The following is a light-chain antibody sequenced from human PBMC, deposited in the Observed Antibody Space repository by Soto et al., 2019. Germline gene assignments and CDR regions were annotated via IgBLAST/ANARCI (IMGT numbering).Light chain of an antibody. Sequence: EGVCTQSTSTLSLSPGEIATLSCMASQSVSSSYLAWYQQKPGQAPRLLIYGASSRATGIPDRFSGSGSGTDFTLTISRLEPEDFAVYYCQQYGSSPGTFGQGTKVDI. J-gene: IGKJ1*01. CDR3: QQYGSSPGT. CDR1: QSVSSSY. CDR2: GAS. V-gene: IGKV3-20*01.